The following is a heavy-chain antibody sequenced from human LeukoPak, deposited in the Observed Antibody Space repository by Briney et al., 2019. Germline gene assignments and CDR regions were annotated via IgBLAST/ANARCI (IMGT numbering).Heavy chain of an antibody. Sequence: ASVKVSCKASGGTFSRYAISWVRQALGQELKWMGWINTYNANTNYAQKLQGRVTMTTDTSTSTAYMELRSLRSDDTAVYYCARDGGSRRSDYWGQGTLVIVSS. J-gene: IGHJ4*02. V-gene: IGHV1-18*01. CDR2: INTYNANT. D-gene: IGHD2-15*01. CDR1: GGTFSRYA. CDR3: ARDGGSRRSDY.